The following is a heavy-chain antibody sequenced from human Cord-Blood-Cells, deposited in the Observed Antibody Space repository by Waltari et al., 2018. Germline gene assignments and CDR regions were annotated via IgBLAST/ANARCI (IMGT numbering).Heavy chain of an antibody. CDR3: ATAFPRYCSSTSCYFDY. Sequence: QVQLVQSGAEVKKPGASVKVSCKVSGYTLTELSMHWVRQAPGKGLAWVGGVEPEDGETIYARKFQGRVTMTEDTSTDTAYMELSSLRAEDTAVYYCATAFPRYCSSTSCYFDYWGQGTLVTVSS. D-gene: IGHD2-2*01. CDR2: VEPEDGET. V-gene: IGHV1-24*01. CDR1: GYTLTELS. J-gene: IGHJ4*02.